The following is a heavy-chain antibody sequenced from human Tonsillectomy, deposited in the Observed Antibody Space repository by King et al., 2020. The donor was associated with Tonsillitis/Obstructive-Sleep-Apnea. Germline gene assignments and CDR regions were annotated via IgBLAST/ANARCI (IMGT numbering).Heavy chain of an antibody. CDR1: GGSISSSPSY. J-gene: IGHJ4*02. CDR2: IYYSGST. D-gene: IGHD3-9*01. V-gene: IGHV4-39*01. Sequence: QLQESGPGLVKPSETLSLTCTVSGGSISSSPSYWGWIRQPPGKGLECIGTIYYSGSTYYNPSLKSRVTISVDTSKNQFSLKLSSVTAADTAVYYCARHLVDILSPADYWGQGTLVTVSS. CDR3: ARHLVDILSPADY.